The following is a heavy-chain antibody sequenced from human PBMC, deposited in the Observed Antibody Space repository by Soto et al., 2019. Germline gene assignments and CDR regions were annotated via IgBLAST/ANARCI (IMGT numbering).Heavy chain of an antibody. J-gene: IGHJ4*02. V-gene: IGHV4-59*01. Sequence: ETLSLPSPVSGGSINYYYWSWRRQPPGKVLEWIGYIYSSGSTNYNPSLKSRVTISVDTSKNQFSLRLSSVTTADTAVYYCARCLKYSSPDYWGQGTLVTVSS. CDR2: IYSSGST. CDR3: ARCLKYSSPDY. CDR1: GGSINYYY. D-gene: IGHD6-13*01.